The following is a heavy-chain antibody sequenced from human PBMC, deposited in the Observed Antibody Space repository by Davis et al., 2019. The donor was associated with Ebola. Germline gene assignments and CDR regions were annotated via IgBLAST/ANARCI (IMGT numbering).Heavy chain of an antibody. CDR3: ARAQFPTTSDH. D-gene: IGHD1-1*01. CDR2: ISTHSGAS. V-gene: IGHV1-18*01. Sequence: ASVKVSCKASGYTFTSYAMNWVRQAPGQGLEWMGWISTHSGASNYAQHLQGRVTMTADTSTSTAYMELRSLRYDDTALYYCARAQFPTTSDHWGQGTLVTVSS. J-gene: IGHJ4*02. CDR1: GYTFTSYA.